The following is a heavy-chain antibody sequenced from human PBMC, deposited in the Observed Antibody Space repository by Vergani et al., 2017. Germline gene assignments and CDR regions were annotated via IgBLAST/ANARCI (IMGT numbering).Heavy chain of an antibody. CDR2: INPNSGGT. Sequence: VQLVQSGAEVRKPGASVTVSCTASGYIFKNYYIHWLRQAPGQGLEWMGCINPNSGGTNYAQKFQGRVTMTRDTSISTAYMELSRLRSDDTAVYYCARRTLGYCSGGSCYFDYWGQGTLVTVSS. J-gene: IGHJ4*02. CDR1: GYIFKNYY. V-gene: IGHV1-2*02. D-gene: IGHD2-15*01. CDR3: ARRTLGYCSGGSCYFDY.